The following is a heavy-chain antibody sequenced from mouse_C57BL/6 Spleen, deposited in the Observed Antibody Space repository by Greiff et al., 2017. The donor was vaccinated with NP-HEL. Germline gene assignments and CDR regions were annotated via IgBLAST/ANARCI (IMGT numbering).Heavy chain of an antibody. CDR2: IDPSDSYT. J-gene: IGHJ4*01. D-gene: IGHD3-2*02. CDR1: GYTFTSYW. CDR3: ARGTAQASYYYAMDY. V-gene: IGHV1-50*01. Sequence: QVQLKQPGAELVKPGASVKLSCKASGYTFTSYWMQWVKQRPGQGLEWIGEIDPSDSYTNYNQKFKGKATLTVDTSSSTAYMQLSSLTSEDSAVYYCARGTAQASYYYAMDYWGQGTSVTVSS.